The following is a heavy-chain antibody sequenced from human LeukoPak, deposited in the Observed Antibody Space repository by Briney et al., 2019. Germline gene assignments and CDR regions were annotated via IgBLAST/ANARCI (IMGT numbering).Heavy chain of an antibody. V-gene: IGHV1-58*01. CDR2: IVVGSGNT. Sequence: SVKVSCKASGFTFTSSAVQWVRQARGQRLEWIGWIVVGSGNTNYAQKFQERVTITRDMSTSTAYMELSSLRSEDTAVYYCAAFGYYGGNSGRYWYFDLWGRGTLVTVSS. J-gene: IGHJ2*01. D-gene: IGHD4-23*01. CDR1: GFTFTSSA. CDR3: AAFGYYGGNSGRYWYFDL.